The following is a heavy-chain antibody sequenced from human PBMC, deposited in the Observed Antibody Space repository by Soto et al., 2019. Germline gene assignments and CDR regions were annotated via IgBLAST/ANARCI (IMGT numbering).Heavy chain of an antibody. V-gene: IGHV3-23*01. J-gene: IGHJ5*02. CDR2: ISVSGFKK. D-gene: IGHD1-26*01. CDR3: AKNQGVELVPLATVDWFDP. Sequence: PGGSLRLSCAASGFIFENFGISWVRQAPGKGLEWISSISVSGFKKYYADSVKGRFTISRDNSKSTVYLELNNLSAEDTAVYHCAKNQGVELVPLATVDWFDPWGQGSVVTVSS. CDR1: GFIFENFG.